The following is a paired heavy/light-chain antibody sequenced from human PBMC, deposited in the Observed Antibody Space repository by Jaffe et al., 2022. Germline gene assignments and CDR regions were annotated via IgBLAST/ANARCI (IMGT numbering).Heavy chain of an antibody. CDR1: EFTFRTYG. Sequence: QVQLVESGGGVVQPGGSLRLSCVTSEFTFRTYGMHWVRQAPGKGLEWVSFIRFDGNNNYYADSVKGRFTISRDNSKNTLYLQMNSLRAEDTAVYYCAKDMFPWRDMGQGLIIGDYWGQGTLVTVSS. D-gene: IGHD3-10*01. CDR2: IRFDGNNN. V-gene: IGHV3-30*02. J-gene: IGHJ4*02. CDR3: AKDMFPWRDMGQGLIIGDY.
Light chain of an antibody. CDR1: SSDVGGNNY. Sequence: QSALTQPPSASGSPGQSATISCTGTSSDVGGNNYVSWYQHHPGKAPKLIIYDVYKRPSGVPDRFSGSKSGNTASLTVSGLQAGDEADYYCSSYAGSNNCMVFGGGTKLTVL. CDR3: SSYAGSNNCMV. CDR2: DVY. J-gene: IGLJ2*01. V-gene: IGLV2-8*01.